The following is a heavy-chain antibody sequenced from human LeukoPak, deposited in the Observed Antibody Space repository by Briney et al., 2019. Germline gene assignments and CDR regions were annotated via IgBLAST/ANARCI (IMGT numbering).Heavy chain of an antibody. V-gene: IGHV3-30-3*01. Sequence: GGSLRLSCAASGFTFSSYAMHWVRQAPGKGLEWVAVISYDGSNKYYADSVKGRFTISRDNSKNTLYLQMNSLRAEDTAVYYCARRGSGWYGEHLGMTFDPWGQGTLVTVSS. CDR1: GFTFSSYA. CDR3: ARRGSGWYGEHLGMTFDP. CDR2: ISYDGSNK. J-gene: IGHJ5*02. D-gene: IGHD6-19*01.